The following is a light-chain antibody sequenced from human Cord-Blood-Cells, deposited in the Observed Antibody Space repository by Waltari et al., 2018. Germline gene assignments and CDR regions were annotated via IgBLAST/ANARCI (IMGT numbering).Light chain of an antibody. J-gene: IGLJ3*02. Sequence: QSVLTQPPSASGAPGQRVTIPCTGTSSNIGAGYDVHWYQQLPGPAPKLLIYGNSNRPSGVPDRFSGSKSGTSASLAITGLQAEDEADYYCQSYDSSLSGWVFGGGTKLTVL. CDR2: GNS. CDR1: SSNIGAGYD. V-gene: IGLV1-40*01. CDR3: QSYDSSLSGWV.